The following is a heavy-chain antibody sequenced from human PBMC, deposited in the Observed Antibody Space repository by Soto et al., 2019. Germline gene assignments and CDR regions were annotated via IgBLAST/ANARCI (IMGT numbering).Heavy chain of an antibody. D-gene: IGHD3-16*02. Sequence: HPGGSLRLSCAASGFTFSSYAMSWVRQAPGKGLEWVSAISGSGGSTYYADSVKGRFTISRDNSKNTLYLQMNSLRAEDTAVYYCAKVLNYDYIWGSCRYTKSGYYMDVWGKGTTVTVSS. CDR2: ISGSGGST. V-gene: IGHV3-23*01. J-gene: IGHJ6*03. CDR3: AKVLNYDYIWGSCRYTKSGYYMDV. CDR1: GFTFSSYA.